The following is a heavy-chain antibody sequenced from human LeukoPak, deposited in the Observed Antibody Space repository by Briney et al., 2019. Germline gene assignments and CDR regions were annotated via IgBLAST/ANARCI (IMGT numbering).Heavy chain of an antibody. Sequence: GGSLRLSCAASGFTFSSYSMDWVRQAPGKGLEWVSSISSSSSYIYYADSVKGRFTISRDNAKKSLFLQMNSLRAEDTAVYYCARATTYDILTGYSDYWGQGTLVTVSS. CDR2: ISSSSSYI. V-gene: IGHV3-21*01. CDR1: GFTFSSYS. CDR3: ARATTYDILTGYSDY. J-gene: IGHJ4*02. D-gene: IGHD3-9*01.